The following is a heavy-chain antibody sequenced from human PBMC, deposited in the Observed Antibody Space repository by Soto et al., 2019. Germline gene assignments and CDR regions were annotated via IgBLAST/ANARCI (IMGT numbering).Heavy chain of an antibody. CDR1: GFTFSSYS. CDR3: ARDQGSSSWPPYGMDV. Sequence: EVQLVESGGGLVKPGGSLRLSCAASGFTFSSYSMNWVRQAPGKGLEWVSSISSSSSYIYYADSVKGRFTISRDNAKNSLYLQMNSLRAEDTAGYYCARDQGSSSWPPYGMDVWGQGTTVTVSS. J-gene: IGHJ6*02. D-gene: IGHD6-13*01. CDR2: ISSSSSYI. V-gene: IGHV3-21*01.